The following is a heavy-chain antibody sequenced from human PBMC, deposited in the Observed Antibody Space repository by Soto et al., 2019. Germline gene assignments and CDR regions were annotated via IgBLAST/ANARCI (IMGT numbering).Heavy chain of an antibody. CDR1: GFTFSSYG. V-gene: IGHV3-30*18. CDR3: AKEYYYDSSGYGHWFGP. D-gene: IGHD3-22*01. CDR2: ISYDGSNK. J-gene: IGHJ5*02. Sequence: QVQLVESGGGVVQPGRSLRLSCAASGFTFSSYGMHWVRQAPGKGLEWVAVISYDGSNKYYADSVKGRFTISRDNSKNTLYLQMNSLRAEDTAVYYCAKEYYYDSSGYGHWFGPWGQGTLVTVSS.